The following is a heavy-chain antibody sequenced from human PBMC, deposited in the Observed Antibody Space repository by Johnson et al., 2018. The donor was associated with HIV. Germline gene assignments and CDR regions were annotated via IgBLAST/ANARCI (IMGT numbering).Heavy chain of an antibody. CDR3: ARDGESQQLPLGDALDI. CDR1: GFTFSNYA. V-gene: IGHV3-33*08. CDR2: IRYDGSNK. Sequence: QVQLVESGGGVVQPGRSLRLSCAASGFTFSNYAMHWVRQAPGKGLEWVAFIRYDGSNKYYAASVKGRFTISRDNSKNTLYLQMNSLRVEDTAVYYCARDGESQQLPLGDALDIWGQGTMVTVSS. D-gene: IGHD6-13*01. J-gene: IGHJ3*02.